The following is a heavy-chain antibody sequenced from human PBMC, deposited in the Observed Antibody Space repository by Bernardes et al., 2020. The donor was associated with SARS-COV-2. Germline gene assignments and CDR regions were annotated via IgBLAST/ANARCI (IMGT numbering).Heavy chain of an antibody. CDR3: ARHLLWFGELSELDAFDI. D-gene: IGHD3-10*01. CDR2: IYYSGST. Sequence: ETLSLTCTVSGGSISSSSYYWGWIRQPPGKGLEWIGSIYYSGSTYYNPSLKSRVTISVDTSKNQFSLNLSSVTAADTAVYYCARHLLWFGELSELDAFDIWGQGTMVTVSS. J-gene: IGHJ3*02. CDR1: GGSISSSSYY. V-gene: IGHV4-39*01.